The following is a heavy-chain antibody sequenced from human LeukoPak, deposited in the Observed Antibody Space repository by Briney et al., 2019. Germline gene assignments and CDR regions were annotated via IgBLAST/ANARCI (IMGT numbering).Heavy chain of an antibody. D-gene: IGHD1-26*01. Sequence: PGGSLRLSCAASGFTFSTYDMSWVRQAPGKGLEWVSAVSGSGGSTYYADSVKGRFTISRDSSKNTLYLQMNSLRVEDTAEYYCAKDSSSGTYYDYWGQGTLVTVSS. J-gene: IGHJ4*02. CDR1: GFTFSTYD. V-gene: IGHV3-23*01. CDR3: AKDSSSGTYYDY. CDR2: VSGSGGST.